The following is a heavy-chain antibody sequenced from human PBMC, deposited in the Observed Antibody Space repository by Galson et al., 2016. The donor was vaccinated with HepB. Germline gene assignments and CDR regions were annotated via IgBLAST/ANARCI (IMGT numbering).Heavy chain of an antibody. Sequence: SLRLSCAASGFTFSTYWMHWARQAPGKGLVWVSRIDPYDTGISYADSVRGRFAISRDNSKNTLYLQMNSLRAEDTAVYYCARDRCSSTSCYSADWGQGTLVTVSS. CDR1: GFTFSTYW. J-gene: IGHJ4*02. CDR2: IDPYDTGI. CDR3: ARDRCSSTSCYSAD. V-gene: IGHV3-74*01. D-gene: IGHD2-2*01.